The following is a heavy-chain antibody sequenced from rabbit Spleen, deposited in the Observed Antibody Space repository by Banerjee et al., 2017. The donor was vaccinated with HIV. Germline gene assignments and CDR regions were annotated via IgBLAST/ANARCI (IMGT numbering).Heavy chain of an antibody. CDR3: ARDTGSSFSTYGMDL. Sequence: QSLEESGGDLVKPEGSLTLTCTASGFSFSGSSYMCWVRQAPGKGLEWIACIEGGSSSFTYFASWAKGRFTISKTSSTTVTLQMTSLTAADTATYFCARDTGSSFSTYGMDLWGQGTLVTVS. V-gene: IGHV1S40*01. CDR1: GFSFSGSSY. D-gene: IGHD8-1*01. J-gene: IGHJ6*01. CDR2: IEGGSSSFT.